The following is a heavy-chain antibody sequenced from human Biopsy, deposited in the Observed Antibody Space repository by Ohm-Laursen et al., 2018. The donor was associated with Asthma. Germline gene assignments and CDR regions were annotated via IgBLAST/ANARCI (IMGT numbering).Heavy chain of an antibody. CDR1: GYIFTSHA. D-gene: IGHD2-15*01. V-gene: IGHV7-4-1*02. Sequence: SVKVSCKASGYIFTSHAMNWVRQAPGQGLEWMGRVNTNTGNPTYAQGFTGRFVFSLDTSVSTAYLQISSLKADDTAVYYCARGLLGMDVWGQGTTVTVSS. CDR3: ARGLLGMDV. J-gene: IGHJ6*02. CDR2: VNTNTGNP.